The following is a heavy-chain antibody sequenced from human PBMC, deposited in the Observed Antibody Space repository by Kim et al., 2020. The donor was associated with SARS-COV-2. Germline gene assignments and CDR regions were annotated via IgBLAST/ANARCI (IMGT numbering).Heavy chain of an antibody. Sequence: YYADSVRGRFTISRDNTNNTLYLNMNSLRSDDTAVYYCAKDILVASIDYWGQGTAVIVSS. D-gene: IGHD2-15*01. J-gene: IGHJ4*02. V-gene: IGHV3-30*02. CDR3: AKDILVASIDY.